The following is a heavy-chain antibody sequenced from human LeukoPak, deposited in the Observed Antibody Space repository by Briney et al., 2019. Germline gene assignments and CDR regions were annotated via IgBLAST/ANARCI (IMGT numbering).Heavy chain of an antibody. V-gene: IGHV1-24*01. J-gene: IGHJ4*02. CDR1: GYTLTELS. CDR3: ATGRIVVVPAAMEV. D-gene: IGHD2-2*01. CDR2: FDPEDGET. Sequence: ASVKVSCKVSGYTLTELSMHWVRQAPGKGLEWMGGFDPEDGETIYAQKFQGRVTMTEDPSTDTAYMELSSLRSEDTAVYYCATGRIVVVPAAMEVWGQGTLVTVSS.